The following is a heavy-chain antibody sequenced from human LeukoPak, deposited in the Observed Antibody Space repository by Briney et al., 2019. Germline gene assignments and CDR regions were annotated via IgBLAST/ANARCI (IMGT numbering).Heavy chain of an antibody. D-gene: IGHD4-17*01. Sequence: SSETLSLTCTVSGGSITSRSYYWGWIRQPPGKGLEWIGSVYYSGSTYYNPSLKSRVTISVDRSKNQFSLKLSSVTAADTAVYYCARYYGDYRNWFDPWGQGTLVTVSS. CDR2: VYYSGST. V-gene: IGHV4-39*07. CDR1: GGSITSRSYY. J-gene: IGHJ5*02. CDR3: ARYYGDYRNWFDP.